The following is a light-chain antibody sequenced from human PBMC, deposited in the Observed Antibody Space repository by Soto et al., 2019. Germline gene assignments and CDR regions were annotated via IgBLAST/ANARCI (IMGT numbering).Light chain of an antibody. Sequence: EIVMTQSPATLSVSPGERATLSCMSSQSVGIDVAWYQQKPGQAPMLVIYDMFNRATGVPTRISGSGSGTEFTLTISSLQSEECAVYYCQQYNSWPRTFGGGTKVAIK. V-gene: IGKV3D-15*01. CDR1: QSVGID. J-gene: IGKJ4*01. CDR3: QQYNSWPRT. CDR2: DMF.